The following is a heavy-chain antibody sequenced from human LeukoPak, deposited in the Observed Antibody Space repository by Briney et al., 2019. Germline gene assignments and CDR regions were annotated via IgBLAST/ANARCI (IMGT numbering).Heavy chain of an antibody. Sequence: ASVKVSCKTSGYTFTSYGITWVRRAPGQGLEWMGWVSAYADNTNYVQKIQGRVTMTTDTSTGTAYMELRSLRSDDTAVYYCARDCIGCHGFDYWGQGTLVTVSS. V-gene: IGHV1-18*01. J-gene: IGHJ4*02. D-gene: IGHD2-15*01. CDR2: VSAYADNT. CDR3: ARDCIGCHGFDY. CDR1: GYTFTSYG.